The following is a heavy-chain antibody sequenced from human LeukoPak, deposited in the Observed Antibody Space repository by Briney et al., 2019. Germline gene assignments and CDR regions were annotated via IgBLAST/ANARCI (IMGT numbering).Heavy chain of an antibody. J-gene: IGHJ4*02. D-gene: IGHD6-13*01. CDR1: GFTVSSNY. V-gene: IGHV3-11*04. Sequence: GGSLRLSCAASGFTVSSNYMSWVRQAPGKGLEWVSYISSSGSTIYYADSVKGRFTISRDNAKNSLYLQMNSLRAEDTAVYYCARDTAAAGTKPFDYWGQGTLVTVSS. CDR3: ARDTAAAGTKPFDY. CDR2: ISSSGSTI.